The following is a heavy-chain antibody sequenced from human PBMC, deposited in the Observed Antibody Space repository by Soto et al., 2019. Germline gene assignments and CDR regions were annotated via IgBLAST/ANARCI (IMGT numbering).Heavy chain of an antibody. V-gene: IGHV4-31*03. CDR2: IYYSGST. CDR1: GGSISSGGYY. J-gene: IGHJ4*02. D-gene: IGHD2-2*01. CDR3: AGGSANYSSSCYNS. Sequence: SETLSLTCTVSGGSISSGGYYWSWIRQHPGKGLEWIGYIYYSGSTYYNPSLKSRVTISVDTSKNQFSLKLNSVTAADTALYYCAGGSANYSSSCYNSWGQGTLVTVSS.